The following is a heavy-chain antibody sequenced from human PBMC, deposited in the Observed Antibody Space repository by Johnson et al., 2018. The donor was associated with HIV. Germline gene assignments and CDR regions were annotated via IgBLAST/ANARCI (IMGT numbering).Heavy chain of an antibody. Sequence: VQLVESGGGVVRPGGSLRLSCAASGFTFSSYAMSWVRQAPGKGLEWVSAISGSGGSTYYADSVKGRFTISRDNSKNTLYLQMNSLRAEDTAVYYCTRAALRGSRAFDIWGQGTMVTVSS. CDR2: ISGSGGST. CDR1: GFTFSSYA. V-gene: IGHV3-23*04. J-gene: IGHJ3*02. D-gene: IGHD6-25*01. CDR3: TRAALRGSRAFDI.